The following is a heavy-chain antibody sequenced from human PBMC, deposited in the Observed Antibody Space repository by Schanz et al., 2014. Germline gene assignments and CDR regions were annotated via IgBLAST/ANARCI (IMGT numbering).Heavy chain of an antibody. CDR1: GGTFSSYT. V-gene: IGHV1-8*01. CDR3: ARGRTFDY. CDR2: MNPNSGNP. Sequence: QLQLVQSGAEVKKPGSSVKVSCKLSGGTFSSYTISWMRQAPGQGLEWLGWMNPNSGNPGFAQKFRGRVTMTRNTSMSTAYIELHILTSEDTAVYYCARGRTFDYWGQGSLVTVSS. J-gene: IGHJ4*02.